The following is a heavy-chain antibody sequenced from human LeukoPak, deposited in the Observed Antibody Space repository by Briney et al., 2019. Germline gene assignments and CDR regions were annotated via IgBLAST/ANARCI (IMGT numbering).Heavy chain of an antibody. J-gene: IGHJ4*02. Sequence: SETLSLTCAVYGGSFSGYYWSWIRQPPGKGLEWIGEINHSGSTNYNPSLKSRVTISVDTSKNQFSLKLSSVTAADTAVYYCARGVKRWLQLGFDYWGQGTLVTVSS. V-gene: IGHV4-34*01. D-gene: IGHD5-24*01. CDR2: INHSGST. CDR1: GGSFSGYY. CDR3: ARGVKRWLQLGFDY.